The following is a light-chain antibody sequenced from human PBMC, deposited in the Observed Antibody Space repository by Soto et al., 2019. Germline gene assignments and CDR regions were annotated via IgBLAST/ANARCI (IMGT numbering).Light chain of an antibody. Sequence: QLVLTQPPSASGTPGQRVTISCSGSDSNVGINTICWFQRLPRAAPKLLIYNNNERPSGVPDRFSGSKSGTSASLAISGLQSEDEADYYCASWDVSLTAWVFGGGTKLTVL. CDR2: NNN. J-gene: IGLJ3*02. V-gene: IGLV1-44*01. CDR1: DSNVGINT. CDR3: ASWDVSLTAWV.